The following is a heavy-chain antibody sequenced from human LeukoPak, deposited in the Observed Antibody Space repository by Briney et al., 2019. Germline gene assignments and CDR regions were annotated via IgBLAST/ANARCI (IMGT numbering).Heavy chain of an antibody. CDR1: LYTPSLYR. D-gene: IGHD3-9*01. Sequence: GASVKDSPMPPLYTPSLYRPSSMRQAPGQGLEWMGWISAYNGNTNYAQKLQGRVTMTTDTSTSTAYTKLRSLRSDDMDVKHSAREQDAISTARIYRGQGTLVTVAS. CDR2: ISAYNGNT. J-gene: IGHJ4*02. CDR3: AREQDAISTARIY. V-gene: IGHV1-18*03.